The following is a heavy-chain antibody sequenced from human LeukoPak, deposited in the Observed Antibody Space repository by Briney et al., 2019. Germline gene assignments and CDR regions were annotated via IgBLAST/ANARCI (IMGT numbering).Heavy chain of an antibody. CDR1: GFTFSSYA. J-gene: IGHJ6*02. CDR2: ISYDGSNN. V-gene: IGHV3-30-3*01. D-gene: IGHD2-8*01. CDR3: ARVSRYCTNGVCYGPRDYYYYGMDV. Sequence: PGGSLRLSCAASGFTFSSYAMHWVRQAPGKGLEWVAVISYDGSNNYYADAVKGRFTISRDNSKNTLYLQRNSLRAEDTAVYYCARVSRYCTNGVCYGPRDYYYYGMDVWGQGTTVTVSS.